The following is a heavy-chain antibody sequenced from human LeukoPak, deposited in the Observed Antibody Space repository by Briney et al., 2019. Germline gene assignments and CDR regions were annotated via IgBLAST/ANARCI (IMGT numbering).Heavy chain of an antibody. V-gene: IGHV4-34*01. CDR3: ARNSSPYYYYYYMDV. CDR1: GGSFSGYY. Sequence: SETLSLTCAVYGGSFSGYYWSWIRQPPGKGLEWIGEINHSGSTSYNPSLKSRVTISVDTSKNQFSLKLSSVTAADTAVYYCARNSSPYYYYYYMDVWGKGTTVTVSS. J-gene: IGHJ6*03. CDR2: INHSGST. D-gene: IGHD4-23*01.